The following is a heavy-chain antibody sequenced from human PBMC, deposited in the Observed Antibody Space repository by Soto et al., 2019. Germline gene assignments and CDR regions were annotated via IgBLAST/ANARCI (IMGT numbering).Heavy chain of an antibody. Sequence: SETLSLTCTVPGGSVSSGSYYWSWIRQPPGKGLEWIGYIYYSGSTNYNPSLKSRVTISVDTSKNQFSLKLSSVTAADTAVYYCARDKXGYCSGGSCYEPIVFDYWGQGTLVTVSS. D-gene: IGHD2-15*01. J-gene: IGHJ4*02. CDR1: GGSVSSGSYY. CDR3: ARDKXGYCSGGSCYEPIVFDY. V-gene: IGHV4-61*01. CDR2: IYYSGST.